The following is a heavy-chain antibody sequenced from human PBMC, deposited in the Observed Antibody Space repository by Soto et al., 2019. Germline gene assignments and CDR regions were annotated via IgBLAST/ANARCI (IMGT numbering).Heavy chain of an antibody. Sequence: QVHLVQRGAELKKPGSSVKVSCKVSGDTFSTYAISWVRQAPGQGLQWMGGIIPAFVTVNYAQKFRGRLTITADKSTGTAYMDLNFLTSEDTALYYCEHHAASSRMYFTSRAGFDYWGQGSLVTVSS. CDR2: IIPAFVTV. J-gene: IGHJ4*02. CDR1: GDTFSTYA. V-gene: IGHV1-69*06. D-gene: IGHD6-13*01. CDR3: EHHAASSRMYFTSRAGFDY.